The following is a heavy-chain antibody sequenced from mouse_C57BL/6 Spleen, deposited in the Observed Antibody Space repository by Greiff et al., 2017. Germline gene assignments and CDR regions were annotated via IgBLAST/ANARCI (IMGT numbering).Heavy chain of an antibody. J-gene: IGHJ4*01. Sequence: VMLVESGPGILQSSQTLSLTCSFSGFSLSTSGMGVSWIRQPSGKGLEWLAHIYWDDDKRYNPSLKSRLTISKDTSRNQVFLKITSVDTADTATYYCARVGLLGPAMDYWGQGTSVTVSS. V-gene: IGHV8-12*01. CDR3: ARVGLLGPAMDY. CDR1: GFSLSTSGMG. CDR2: IYWDDDK. D-gene: IGHD2-10*01.